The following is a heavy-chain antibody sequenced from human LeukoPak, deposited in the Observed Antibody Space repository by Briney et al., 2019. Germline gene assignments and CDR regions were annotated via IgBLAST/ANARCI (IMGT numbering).Heavy chain of an antibody. J-gene: IGHJ4*02. Sequence: PGGSLRLSCAASGFTFSDYDMPWVRHATATGLELVSAIGTAGDTYYTGYVKGQFTIYRENAKNSLYLQMNSLRAGDTAVYYCARVAKERVGGVYYFDYWGQGTLVTVPS. D-gene: IGHD1-1*01. CDR1: GFTFSDYD. V-gene: IGHV3-13*01. CDR2: IGTAGDT. CDR3: ARVAKERVGGVYYFDY.